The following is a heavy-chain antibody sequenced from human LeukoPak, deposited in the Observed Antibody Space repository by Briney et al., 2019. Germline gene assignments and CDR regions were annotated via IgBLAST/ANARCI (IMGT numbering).Heavy chain of an antibody. D-gene: IGHD3-22*01. CDR3: ARPRGYYYDSSAAFDY. V-gene: IGHV7-4-1*02. J-gene: IGHJ4*02. Sequence: APRLARRGWRWFTPNTGNPTYAQGFTGRFVFSLDTSVRTAYLQISSIKAEDTAVYYCARPRGYYYDSSAAFDYWGQGTLVTVSS. CDR2: FTPNTGNP.